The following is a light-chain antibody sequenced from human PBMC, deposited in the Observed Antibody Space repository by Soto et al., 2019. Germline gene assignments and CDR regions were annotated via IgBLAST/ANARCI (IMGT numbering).Light chain of an antibody. CDR2: DVS. V-gene: IGLV2-11*01. CDR3: CSYAGSNTYV. Sequence: QSALTQPRSVSGSPGQSVTISCTGTSSDVGGYNYVSWYQQHPGKAPKLMIYDVSERPSGVPDRFSGSKPGNTASLTISGLQAEDEADYYCCSYAGSNTYVFGPGTKVTVL. J-gene: IGLJ1*01. CDR1: SSDVGGYNY.